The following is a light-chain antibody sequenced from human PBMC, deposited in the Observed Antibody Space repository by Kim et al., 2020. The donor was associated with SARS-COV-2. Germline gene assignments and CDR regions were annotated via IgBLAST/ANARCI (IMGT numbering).Light chain of an antibody. CDR1: QSVSSNY. CDR2: GAS. V-gene: IGKV3-20*01. CDR3: QQSGSSPYT. Sequence: LSPGERATLSCSASQSVSSNYLAWYQQKPGQAPRLLIYGASSRATGIPDTFSGSGSGTDFTLTISRLEPEDFAVYYCQQSGSSPYTFGQGTKLEI. J-gene: IGKJ2*01.